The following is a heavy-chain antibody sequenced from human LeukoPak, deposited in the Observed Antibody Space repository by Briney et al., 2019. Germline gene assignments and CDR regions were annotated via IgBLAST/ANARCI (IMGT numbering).Heavy chain of an antibody. J-gene: IGHJ4*02. V-gene: IGHV4-34*01. D-gene: IGHD5-12*01. CDR1: GGSFSGYY. Sequence: PSETLSLTCAVYGGSFSGYYWSWIRQPPGKGLEWIGEINHSGSTNYNPSLKSRVTISVDTSKNQFSLKLSSVTAADTAVYYCARVDGDGYNLGGNFDYWGQGTLVTVSS. CDR2: INHSGST. CDR3: ARVDGDGYNLGGNFDY.